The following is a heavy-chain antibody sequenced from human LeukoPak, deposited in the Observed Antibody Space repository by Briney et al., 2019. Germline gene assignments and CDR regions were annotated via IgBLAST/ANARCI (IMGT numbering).Heavy chain of an antibody. CDR1: GGSTSNYY. D-gene: IGHD3-22*01. V-gene: IGHV4-59*01. CDR3: ARASFGPYDSSGFFGY. J-gene: IGHJ4*02. Sequence: PSETPSLTCTVSGGSTSNYYWTWIRQPPGKGLEWIGYIYYSGSTNYNPSLQRRVTMSVETSKNQFSLNLSSVTAADTAVYYCARASFGPYDSSGFFGYWGQGTLVTVSS. CDR2: IYYSGST.